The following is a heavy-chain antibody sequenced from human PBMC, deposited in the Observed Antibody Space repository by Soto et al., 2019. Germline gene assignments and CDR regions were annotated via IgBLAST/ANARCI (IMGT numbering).Heavy chain of an antibody. CDR2: IFYNGFT. CDR1: GGSINNHY. J-gene: IGHJ4*02. Sequence: SETLSLTCAVSGGSINNHYWSWIRQPPGKGLEWIGYIFYNGFTNYNPSLKSRVTMSVDTSKNQFSLNLNSTTAADTAVYYCEREGYSSSSFDHWGQGTLVTVS. CDR3: EREGYSSSSFDH. D-gene: IGHD6-6*01. V-gene: IGHV4-59*11.